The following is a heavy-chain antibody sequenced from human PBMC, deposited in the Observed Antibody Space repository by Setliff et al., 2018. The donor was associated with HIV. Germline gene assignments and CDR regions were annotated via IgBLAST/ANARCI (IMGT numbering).Heavy chain of an antibody. Sequence: PVLSLSLSCAASGFTFSSYWMHWVRQAQGKGLVWVSSINSAGSSTNYADSVKGRFTISRDNAKNTLYLQMNSLRAEDTAVYYCARAQPSEPSSGWGQGTLVTVSS. CDR1: GFTFSSYW. J-gene: IGHJ4*02. V-gene: IGHV3-74*01. CDR3: ARAQPSEPSSG. CDR2: INSAGSST. D-gene: IGHD3-22*01.